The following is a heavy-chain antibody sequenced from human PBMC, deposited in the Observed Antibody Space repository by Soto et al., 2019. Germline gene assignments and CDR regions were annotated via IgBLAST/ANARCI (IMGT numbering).Heavy chain of an antibody. J-gene: IGHJ4*02. CDR2: IYYSGST. CDR1: GGSISSSSYY. CDR3: ARLAAAGKKGSFDY. V-gene: IGHV4-39*01. D-gene: IGHD6-13*01. Sequence: SETLSLTCTVSGGSISSSSYYWGWIRQPPGKGLEWIGSIYYSGSTYYNPSLKSRVTISVDTSKNQFSLKLSSVTAADTGVYYCARLAAAGKKGSFDYWGQGTLVTVSS.